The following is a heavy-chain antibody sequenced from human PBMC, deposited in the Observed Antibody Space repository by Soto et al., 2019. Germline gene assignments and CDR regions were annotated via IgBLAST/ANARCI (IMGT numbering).Heavy chain of an antibody. CDR3: AKGGKIWLQVDY. V-gene: IGHV3-30*18. J-gene: IGHJ4*02. D-gene: IGHD5-18*01. CDR1: GFTFSSYG. Sequence: PGGSLSLSCAASGFTFSSYGMHWVRQAPGKGLEWVAVISYDGSNKYYADSVKGRFTISRDNSKNTLYVQMNSLRAEDTAVYYCAKGGKIWLQVDYWGQGALVTVSS. CDR2: ISYDGSNK.